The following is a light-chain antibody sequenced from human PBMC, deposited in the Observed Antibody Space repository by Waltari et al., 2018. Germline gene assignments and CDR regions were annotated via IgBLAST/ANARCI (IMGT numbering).Light chain of an antibody. J-gene: IGKJ1*01. V-gene: IGKV3-11*01. CDR2: DAS. CDR3: QQRYTWPRT. Sequence: EIVLTQSPAILSLSPGDRATLSCRASESVADSLAWYQQKPGQSPRPLLYDASHRATGIPARFSASWTGTDFTLVISSLESEDFAVYVCQQRYTWPRTFGQGAKVEIK. CDR1: ESVADS.